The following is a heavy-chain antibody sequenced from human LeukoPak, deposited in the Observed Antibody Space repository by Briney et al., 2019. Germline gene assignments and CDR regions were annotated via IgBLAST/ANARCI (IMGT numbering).Heavy chain of an antibody. V-gene: IGHV3-74*01. CDR1: GFTFSTYW. D-gene: IGHD3-16*01. J-gene: IGHJ4*02. CDR3: ATGGGGSEY. Sequence: GGSLRLPCAASGFTFSTYWMHWVRQAPGKGLVWVSRINSDGSHTSYADSVKGRLTISRDNAKKTLYLQMNNLRAEDTAVYYCATGGGGSEYWGQGTLVTVSS. CDR2: INSDGSHT.